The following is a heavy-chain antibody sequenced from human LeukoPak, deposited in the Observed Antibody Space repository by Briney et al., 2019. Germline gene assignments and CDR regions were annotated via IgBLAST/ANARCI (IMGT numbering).Heavy chain of an antibody. CDR2: ITYSGTT. CDR3: ARHGGRYNWSPSD. J-gene: IGHJ4*02. CDR1: GDSISSSTYSTTYY. V-gene: IGHV4-39*01. D-gene: IGHD1-20*01. Sequence: NTSETLSLTCTVSGDSISSSTYSTTYYWGWIRQPPGKGLEWIGSITYSGTTHYNASLKSRVTISVDTSKNQFSLRLSSVTAADTAVYFCARHGGRYNWSPSDWGQGTLVTVSS.